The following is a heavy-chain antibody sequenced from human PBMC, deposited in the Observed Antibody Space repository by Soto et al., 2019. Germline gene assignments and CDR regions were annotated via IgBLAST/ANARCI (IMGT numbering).Heavy chain of an antibody. J-gene: IGHJ6*02. Sequence: EVQLLESGGGLVQPGGSLRLSCAASGFTFSSYSMSWVRQAPGKGLEWVSAISGSGGSTYYADSVKGRFTISRDNSKNTLHLQMNSRRGEDTAVYYCAKDFSQWSARRALSPAAYYGMDVWGLGTTVTVSS. D-gene: IGHD2-15*01. CDR2: ISGSGGST. CDR1: GFTFSSYS. CDR3: AKDFSQWSARRALSPAAYYGMDV. V-gene: IGHV3-23*01.